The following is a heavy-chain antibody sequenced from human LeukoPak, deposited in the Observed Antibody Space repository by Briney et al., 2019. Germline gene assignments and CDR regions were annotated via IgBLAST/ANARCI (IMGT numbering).Heavy chain of an antibody. CDR1: GFTFRIYW. Sequence: GGSLTLSCAASGFTFRIYWMSWVRQAPGKGLEWVANIKKDGSEKYYVDSVKGRFTISRDNAKNSLYLQMNSLRAEDTAVYYCARDLYRIVVVPHYFDYWGQGTLVTVSS. CDR2: IKKDGSEK. V-gene: IGHV3-7*01. J-gene: IGHJ4*02. CDR3: ARDLYRIVVVPHYFDY. D-gene: IGHD3-22*01.